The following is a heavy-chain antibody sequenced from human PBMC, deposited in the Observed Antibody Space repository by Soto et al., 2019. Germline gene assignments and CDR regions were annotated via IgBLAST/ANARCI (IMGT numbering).Heavy chain of an antibody. Sequence: QVQLVQSGAEVKKPGASVKVSCKASGYTFTSYGISWVRQAPGQGLEWMGWISAYNGNTNYAQKLQGRVTMTTDTSTSTAYMELSSLRSDDTAVYYCARDADVAVAGRPVWYFDLWGRGTLVTVSS. CDR2: ISAYNGNT. CDR1: GYTFTSYG. J-gene: IGHJ2*01. V-gene: IGHV1-18*01. D-gene: IGHD6-19*01. CDR3: ARDADVAVAGRPVWYFDL.